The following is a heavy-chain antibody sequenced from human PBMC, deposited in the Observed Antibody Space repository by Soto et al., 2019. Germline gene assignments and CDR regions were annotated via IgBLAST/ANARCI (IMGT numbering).Heavy chain of an antibody. CDR1: GGTFSSYA. J-gene: IGHJ6*02. CDR2: IIPIFGTA. CDR3: ARGKGDFWGANTHYHYYYGMDV. Sequence: ASVKVSCRASGGTFSSYAISWVRQAPGQGLEWMGGIIPIFGTANYAQKFQGRVTITADKSTSTAYMELSSLRSEDTAVYYCARGKGDFWGANTHYHYYYGMDVWGQGTTVTVSS. V-gene: IGHV1-69*06. D-gene: IGHD3-3*01.